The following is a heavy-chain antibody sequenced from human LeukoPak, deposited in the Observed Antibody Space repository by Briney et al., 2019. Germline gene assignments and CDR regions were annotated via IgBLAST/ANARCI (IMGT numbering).Heavy chain of an antibody. CDR1: GGFISSYY. CDR2: IYYSRTT. J-gene: IGHJ2*01. V-gene: IGHV4-59*01. Sequence: PSETLSLTCTVSGGFISSYYWSWIRQPPGKGLEWIGYIYYSRTTEYNPSLKSRVTISADTSKNQFSLKLNSVTAADTAVYYCVRRQWELQYFDLWGRGTLVAASS. CDR3: VRRQWELQYFDL. D-gene: IGHD1-26*01.